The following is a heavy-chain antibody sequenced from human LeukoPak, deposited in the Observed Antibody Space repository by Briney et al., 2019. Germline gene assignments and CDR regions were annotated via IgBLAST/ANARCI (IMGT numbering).Heavy chain of an antibody. CDR1: GFTFSSYN. Sequence: GSLRLSCAASGFTFSSYNMNWVRQAPGKGLEWVSSISSSSSYIYYADSVKGRFTISRDNAKNSLYLQMNSLRAEDTAVYYCARVYSSGFGFDYWGQGTLVTVSS. CDR2: ISSSSSYI. CDR3: ARVYSSGFGFDY. V-gene: IGHV3-21*01. J-gene: IGHJ4*02. D-gene: IGHD6-19*01.